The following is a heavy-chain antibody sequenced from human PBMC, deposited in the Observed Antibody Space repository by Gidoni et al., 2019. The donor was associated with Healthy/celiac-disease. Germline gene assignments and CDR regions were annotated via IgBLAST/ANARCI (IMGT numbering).Heavy chain of an antibody. D-gene: IGHD1-1*01. CDR1: GFTVSSNY. J-gene: IGHJ5*02. CDR2: MYSGGST. CDR3: ARDRVNWNDYLGWFDP. Sequence: EVQLVESGGGLVQPGGSLRLSCAASGFTVSSNYMSWVRQAPGKGLEWVSVMYSGGSTYDADSVKGRFTISRDNSKNTLYLQMNSLRAEDTAVYYCARDRVNWNDYLGWFDPWGQGTLVTVSS. V-gene: IGHV3-66*01.